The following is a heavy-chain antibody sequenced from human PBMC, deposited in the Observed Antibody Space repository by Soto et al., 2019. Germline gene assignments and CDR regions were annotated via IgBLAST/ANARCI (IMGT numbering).Heavy chain of an antibody. Sequence: QVQLQESGPGLVNPSQTLSLTCTVSGGSISSGGYYWSLIRQHPGKGMEWIGYIHSSGSTYYNPSLKSRITISVDSSKNQFSLKLSSVTAADTAVYYCARDQFCIGGSCDYVPSATFDIWGQGTMVTVSS. V-gene: IGHV4-31*03. CDR3: ARDQFCIGGSCDYVPSATFDI. J-gene: IGHJ3*02. CDR2: IHSSGST. CDR1: GGSISSGGYY. D-gene: IGHD2-15*01.